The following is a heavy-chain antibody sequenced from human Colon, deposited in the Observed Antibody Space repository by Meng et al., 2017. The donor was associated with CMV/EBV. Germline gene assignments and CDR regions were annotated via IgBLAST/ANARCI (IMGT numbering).Heavy chain of an antibody. D-gene: IGHD6-6*01. CDR2: IYWDDDK. CDR3: AHRMGRIAARVFDY. Sequence: QITLEDVGQSLVKPTQTVTLTCIFSGFSLITSGVGVGWCRQPPGKALEWLALIYWDDDKRYSPSLKSRLTITKDTSKNQVVLTITNMDPVDTATYYCAHRMGRIAARVFDYWGQGTLVTVSS. V-gene: IGHV2-5*02. J-gene: IGHJ4*02. CDR1: GFSLITSGVG.